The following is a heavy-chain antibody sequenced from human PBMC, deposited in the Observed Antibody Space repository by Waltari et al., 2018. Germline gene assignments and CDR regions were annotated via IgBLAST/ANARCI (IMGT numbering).Heavy chain of an antibody. Sequence: QLQLQESGPRLVKPSETLSLTCSVSGDSITSSNYYWAWIRQPPGKGLEWIGSVYYTGSTYYKASLKSRVTISVDTSKNYFSLSLTSVTATDTAIYFCAGRGAKMFSIWGRGTLVTVSS. D-gene: IGHD3-3*02. J-gene: IGHJ4*02. CDR3: AGRGAKMFSI. CDR1: GDSITSSNYY. CDR2: VYYTGST. V-gene: IGHV4-39*02.